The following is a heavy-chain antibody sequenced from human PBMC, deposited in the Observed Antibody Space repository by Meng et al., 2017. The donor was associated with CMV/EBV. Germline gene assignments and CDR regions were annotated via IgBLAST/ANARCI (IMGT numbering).Heavy chain of an antibody. CDR1: GYTFTSYG. V-gene: IGHV1-18*01. CDR2: ISAYNGNT. CDR3: ARHSEEFYDYVWGSYRVLGIFDY. J-gene: IGHJ4*02. Sequence: ASVKVSCKASGYTFTSYGISWVRQAPGQGPEWMGWISAYNGNTNYAQKLQGRVTMTTDTSTSTAYMELRSLRSDDTAVYYCARHSEEFYDYVWGSYRVLGIFDYWGQGTLVTVSS. D-gene: IGHD3-16*02.